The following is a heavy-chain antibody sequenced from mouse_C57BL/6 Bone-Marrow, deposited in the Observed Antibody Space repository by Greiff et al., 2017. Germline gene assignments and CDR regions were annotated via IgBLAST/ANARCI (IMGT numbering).Heavy chain of an antibody. D-gene: IGHD1-2*01. CDR2: ISSGGDYI. J-gene: IGHJ3*01. CDR1: GFTFSSYA. CDR3: TRDARTTARRRFAY. V-gene: IGHV5-9-1*02. Sequence: VQVVESGEGLVKPGGSLKLSCAASGFTFSSYAMSWVRQTPEKRLEWVAYISSGGDYIYYADTVKGRFTISRDNARNTLYLQMSSLKSEDTAMYYCTRDARTTARRRFAYWGQGTLVTVSA.